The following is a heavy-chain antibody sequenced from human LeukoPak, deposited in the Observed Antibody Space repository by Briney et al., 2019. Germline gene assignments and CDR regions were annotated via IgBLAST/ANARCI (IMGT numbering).Heavy chain of an antibody. CDR1: GGSINSYY. V-gene: IGHV4-4*07. J-gene: IGHJ4*02. Sequence: SETLSLTCTVSGGSINSYYWGWIRQPAGKGQEWIGRIYTTGTTSYNPSLKSRVTISVDTSKNQFYLKLTSVTAADTAMYYCARAGYTISYYSLDYWGQGSLVTVSS. D-gene: IGHD1-26*01. CDR2: IYTTGTT. CDR3: ARAGYTISYYSLDY.